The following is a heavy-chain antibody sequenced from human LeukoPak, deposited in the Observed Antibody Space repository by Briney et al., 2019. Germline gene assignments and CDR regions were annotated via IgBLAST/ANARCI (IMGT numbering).Heavy chain of an antibody. J-gene: IGHJ4*02. CDR1: GGSIRSSYYY. Sequence: PSETLSLTCTVSGGSIRSSYYYWGWIRQPPGKGLEWIGSIYDSGSTNYNPSLKSRVTISVDTSKNQFSLKLSSVTAADTAVYYCARAVLYAYFDYWGQGTLVTVSS. CDR3: ARAVLYAYFDY. D-gene: IGHD3-10*01. CDR2: IYDSGST. V-gene: IGHV4-39*07.